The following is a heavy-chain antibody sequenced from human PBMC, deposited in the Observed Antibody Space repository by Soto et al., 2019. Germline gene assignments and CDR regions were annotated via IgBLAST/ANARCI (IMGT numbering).Heavy chain of an antibody. Sequence: GGSLRLSCAASGFTFRSYAMSWARQAPGKGLEWVSSLLRSGSSTYYTDSVKGRFTISSDISANSLYLQMDSLRAEDTAVYYCAKDAVSGDGVWLLDSWGQGTVVTVSS. CDR2: LLRSGSST. V-gene: IGHV3-23*01. CDR1: GFTFRSYA. D-gene: IGHD4-17*01. CDR3: AKDAVSGDGVWLLDS. J-gene: IGHJ5*02.